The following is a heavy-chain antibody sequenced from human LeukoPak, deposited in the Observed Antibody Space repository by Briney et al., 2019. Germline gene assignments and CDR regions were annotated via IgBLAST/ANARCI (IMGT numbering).Heavy chain of an antibody. Sequence: PSETLSLTCTVSGGSISSYYWSWIRQPPGKGLEWIGYIYYSGSTNYNPSLKSRVTISVDTSKNQFSLKLSSVTAADTAVYYCARQQPEFDYWGQGTLVTVSS. CDR1: GGSISSYY. V-gene: IGHV4-59*01. CDR2: IYYSGST. D-gene: IGHD6-13*01. CDR3: ARQQPEFDY. J-gene: IGHJ4*02.